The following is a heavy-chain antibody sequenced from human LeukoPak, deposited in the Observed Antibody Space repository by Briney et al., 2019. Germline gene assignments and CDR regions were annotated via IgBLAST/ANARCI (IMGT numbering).Heavy chain of an antibody. CDR1: GGAFSGYS. CDR3: ARRTHNNAGYYYYYYMDV. Sequence: PLETLSLTCAVYGGAFSGYSWSCIRQPPGEGLEWTGEINHSGSTNYNPSLKSRVTISVDTSKNQFSLKLSAVTAADTAVYYCARRTHNNAGYYYYYYMDVWGKGTTVTVSS. CDR2: INHSGST. V-gene: IGHV4-34*01. J-gene: IGHJ6*03. D-gene: IGHD1-14*01.